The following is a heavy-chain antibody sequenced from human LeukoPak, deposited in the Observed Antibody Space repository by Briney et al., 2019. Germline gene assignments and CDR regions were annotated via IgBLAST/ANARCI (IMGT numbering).Heavy chain of an antibody. CDR1: GGSFSGYY. J-gene: IGHJ4*02. Sequence: PSETLSLTCAVYGGSFSGYYWSWIRQPPGKGLEWIGEINHSGSTNYNPSLKSRVTISVDTSKNQFSLKLSSVTAADTAVYYCARGRDSSSWLTKITFDYWGQGTLVTVSS. V-gene: IGHV4-34*01. CDR3: ARGRDSSSWLTKITFDY. CDR2: INHSGST. D-gene: IGHD6-13*01.